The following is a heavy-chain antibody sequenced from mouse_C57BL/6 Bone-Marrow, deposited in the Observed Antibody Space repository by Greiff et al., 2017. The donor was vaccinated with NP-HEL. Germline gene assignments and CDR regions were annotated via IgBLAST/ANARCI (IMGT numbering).Heavy chain of an antibody. D-gene: IGHD2-4*01. Sequence: EVQLQQSGPELVKPGASVKISCKASGYTFTDYYVNWVKQSHGKSLEWIGDINPNNGGTSYNQKFKGKATLTVDKSSSTAHMELRSLTSEDSAVYYCARATYYDYDGAMDYWGQGTSVTVSS. CDR3: ARATYYDYDGAMDY. J-gene: IGHJ4*01. V-gene: IGHV1-26*01. CDR1: GYTFTDYY. CDR2: INPNNGGT.